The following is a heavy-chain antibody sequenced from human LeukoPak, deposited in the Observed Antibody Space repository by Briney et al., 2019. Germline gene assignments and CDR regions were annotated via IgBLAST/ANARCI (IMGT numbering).Heavy chain of an antibody. CDR1: GGTFSSYD. V-gene: IGHV1-69*05. Sequence: SVKVSCKASGGTFSSYDISWVRQAPGQGLEWMGGIIPHFGKTNYAQKLQGRVTINTDESTSSAYMELRSLSSEDKAVYYCASGYYSSGNDLWGQGTLVTVSS. J-gene: IGHJ5*02. D-gene: IGHD3-22*01. CDR3: ASGYYSSGNDL. CDR2: IIPHFGKT.